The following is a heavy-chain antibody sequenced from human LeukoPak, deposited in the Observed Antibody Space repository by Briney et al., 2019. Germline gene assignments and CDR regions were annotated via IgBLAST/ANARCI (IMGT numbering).Heavy chain of an antibody. CDR2: ISAYNGNT. J-gene: IGHJ4*02. V-gene: IGHV1-18*01. CDR3: ARLNCRMTTCQDYNFDY. Sequence: VKVSCKASGYTFTSYGISWVRQAPGQGLEWMGWISAYNGNTNYAQKRQDRVTMTTDTSTGTVYMDLRSLRSDDTAVYYCARLNCRMTTCQDYNFDYWGQGTLVTVSS. CDR1: GYTFTSYG. D-gene: IGHD4-11*01.